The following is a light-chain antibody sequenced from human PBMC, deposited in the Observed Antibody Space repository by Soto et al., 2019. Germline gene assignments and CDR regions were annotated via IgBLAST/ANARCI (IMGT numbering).Light chain of an antibody. CDR2: DVS. CDR3: SSYTRSSTLYV. V-gene: IGLV2-14*01. J-gene: IGLJ1*01. CDR1: SSDVSNYIY. Sequence: QSVLTQPASVSGSPGQSITISCTGTSSDVSNYIYVSWYQQHPGKAPKLIIYDVSSRPSGVSNRFSGSKSGNTASLTISGLQAEDEADYYCSSYTRSSTLYVFGTGTKVTVL.